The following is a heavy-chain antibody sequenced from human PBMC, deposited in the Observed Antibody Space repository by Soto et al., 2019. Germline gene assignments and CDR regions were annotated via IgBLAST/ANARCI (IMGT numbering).Heavy chain of an antibody. Sequence: ASVKVSCKASGYTFTSYDINWVRQATGQGLEWMGWMNPNSGNTGYAQKSQGRVTMTRNTSISTAYMELSSLRSEDTAVYYCARWDYGDYARFDYWGQGTLVTVSS. CDR2: MNPNSGNT. J-gene: IGHJ4*02. D-gene: IGHD4-17*01. CDR1: GYTFTSYD. CDR3: ARWDYGDYARFDY. V-gene: IGHV1-8*01.